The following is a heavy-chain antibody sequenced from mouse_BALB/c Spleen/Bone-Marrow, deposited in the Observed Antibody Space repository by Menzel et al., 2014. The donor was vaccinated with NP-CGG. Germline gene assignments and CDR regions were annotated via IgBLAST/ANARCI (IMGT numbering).Heavy chain of an antibody. V-gene: IGHV14-3*02. D-gene: IGHD2-12*01. J-gene: IGHJ1*01. CDR3: ASYRYGWYFDV. Sequence: VQLQQSGAELGKLGASVKLSCTASGLNIKDTYMHWVKQRPEQGLEWIGRIDPANGNTKYDPKFQGKATITADTSSNTAHLQLNSLTSEDTAVYYCASYRYGWYFDVWGAGTTVTVSS. CDR2: IDPANGNT. CDR1: GLNIKDTY.